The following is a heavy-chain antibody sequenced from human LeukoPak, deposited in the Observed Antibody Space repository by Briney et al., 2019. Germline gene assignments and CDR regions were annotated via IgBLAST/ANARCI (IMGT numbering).Heavy chain of an antibody. V-gene: IGHV4-34*01. CDR2: INHSGST. J-gene: IGHJ4*02. Sequence: SSDTLSLTCALYGGSLSGYYWSWIRQPPGKGLEWIGEINHSGSTNYNPSLKGRVTISVDTSKNQFSLKLSSVTAADAAVYYCARGLRDLTTTPGWGRGTLVTVSS. CDR1: GGSLSGYY. D-gene: IGHD4-17*01. CDR3: ARGLRDLTTTPG.